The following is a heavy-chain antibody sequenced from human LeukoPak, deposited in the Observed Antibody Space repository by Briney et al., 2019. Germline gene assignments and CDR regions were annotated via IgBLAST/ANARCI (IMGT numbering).Heavy chain of an antibody. CDR1: GFTFSSYA. D-gene: IGHD7-27*01. V-gene: IGHV3-64*01. Sequence: QPGGSLRLSCAASGFTFSSYAMRWVRQAPGKALEYVSAISSNGGSTYYANSVKGRFTISRDNSKNTLYLQMGSLRAEDMAVYYCARVLTGDPGAFDIWGQGTMVTVSS. J-gene: IGHJ3*02. CDR3: ARVLTGDPGAFDI. CDR2: ISSNGGST.